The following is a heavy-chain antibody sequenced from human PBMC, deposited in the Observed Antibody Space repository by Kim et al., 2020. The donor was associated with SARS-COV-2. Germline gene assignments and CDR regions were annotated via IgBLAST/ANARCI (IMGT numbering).Heavy chain of an antibody. CDR2: IWYDGSNK. V-gene: IGHV3-33*06. J-gene: IGHJ4*02. CDR3: AKTFSSGWRSLGY. Sequence: GGSLRLSCAASGFTFSSYAMHWVRQAPGKGLEWVAVIWYDGSNKYYADSVKGRFTISRDNSKNTLYLQMNSLRAEDTAVYYCAKTFSSGWRSLGYWGQGTLVTVSS. D-gene: IGHD6-19*01. CDR1: GFTFSSYA.